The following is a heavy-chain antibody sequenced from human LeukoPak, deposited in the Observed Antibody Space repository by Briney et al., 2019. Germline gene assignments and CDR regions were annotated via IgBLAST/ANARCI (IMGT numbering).Heavy chain of an antibody. J-gene: IGHJ6*02. CDR2: ISGSGGST. Sequence: GGSLRLSCAASGFTFSSYAMSWVRQAPGKGLEWVSAISGSGGSTYYADSVKGRFTISRDNSKNTLYLQMNSLRAEDTAVYYCAKVLPTGSSWYLDGMDVWGQGTTVTVSS. V-gene: IGHV3-23*01. CDR3: AKVLPTGSSWYLDGMDV. D-gene: IGHD6-13*01. CDR1: GFTFSSYA.